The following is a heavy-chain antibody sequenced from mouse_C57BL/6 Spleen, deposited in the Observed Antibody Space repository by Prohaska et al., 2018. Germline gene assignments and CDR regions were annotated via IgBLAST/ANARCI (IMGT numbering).Heavy chain of an antibody. J-gene: IGHJ2*01. Sequence: QVQLQQPGAELVKPGASVKLSCKASGYTFTRYWIHWVKQRPGQGLEWIGMIHPNSGSTNYNEKFKSKATLTVDKSSSTAYMQLSSLTSEDSAVYYCARSLYDYDLDYWGQGTTLTVSS. V-gene: IGHV1-64*01. D-gene: IGHD2-4*01. CDR1: GYTFTRYW. CDR2: IHPNSGST. CDR3: ARSLYDYDLDY.